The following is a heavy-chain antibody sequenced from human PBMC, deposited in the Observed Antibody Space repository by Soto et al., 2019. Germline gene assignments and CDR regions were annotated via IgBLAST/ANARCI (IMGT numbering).Heavy chain of an antibody. Sequence: SETLSLACTVSGGSIRSYYWSWIRQPPGEGLEWILDIYYSGGTNYKPSLKSRVTISVETSKNQFSLKMSSVTAPETAAYYCARHAYGDLDXWGQGTLVTVSX. V-gene: IGHV4-59*01. CDR3: ARHAYGDLDX. D-gene: IGHD4-17*01. CDR1: GGSIRSYY. CDR2: IYYSGGT. J-gene: IGHJ4*02.